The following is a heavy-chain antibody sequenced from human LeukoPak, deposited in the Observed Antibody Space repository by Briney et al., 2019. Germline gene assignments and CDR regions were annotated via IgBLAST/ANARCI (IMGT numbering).Heavy chain of an antibody. CDR3: ARVRLLWFGELFHDY. CDR1: GGSISSYY. CDR2: IYYSGST. J-gene: IGHJ4*02. V-gene: IGHV4-59*01. D-gene: IGHD3-10*01. Sequence: SETLSLTCTVSGGSISSYYWSWIRQPPGKGLEWIGYIYYSGSTNYNPSLKSRVTISVDTSKNQFSLKLSSVTAADTAVYYCARVRLLWFGELFHDYWGQGTLVTVSS.